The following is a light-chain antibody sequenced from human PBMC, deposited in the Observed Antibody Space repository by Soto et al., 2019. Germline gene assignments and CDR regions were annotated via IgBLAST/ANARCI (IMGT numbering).Light chain of an antibody. CDR3: AAWDASLSAWV. CDR2: SNT. J-gene: IGLJ3*02. V-gene: IGLV1-47*02. Sequence: QSVLTQPPSASGTPGQRVTISCSGSSSNIGSGVVNWYQQLPGTAPKLLIYSNTQRPSGVPDRFSGSKSGTSASLAISGLRSEDEAHYYCAAWDASLSAWVFGGGTKVTVL. CDR1: SSNIGSGV.